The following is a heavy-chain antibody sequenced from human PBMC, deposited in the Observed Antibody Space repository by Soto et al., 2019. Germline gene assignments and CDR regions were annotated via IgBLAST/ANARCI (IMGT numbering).Heavy chain of an antibody. D-gene: IGHD6-6*01. CDR2: ISYSGST. J-gene: IGHJ5*02. CDR1: GASISSYY. V-gene: IGHV4-59*12. Sequence: PSETLSLTCTVSGASISSYYWNWIRQPPGKGLEWIGFISYSGSTNYNPSITSRVNISVDTSKNQFSLKLSSVTAADTAVYYCARGRRAARRELGWFDPWGQGTLVTVSS. CDR3: ARGRRAARRELGWFDP.